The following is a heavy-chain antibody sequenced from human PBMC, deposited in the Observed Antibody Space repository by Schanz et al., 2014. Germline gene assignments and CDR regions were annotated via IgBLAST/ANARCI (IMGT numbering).Heavy chain of an antibody. J-gene: IGHJ4*02. CDR1: GFSFSSYA. CDR3: ARDHTTESYYSAGPPIDY. V-gene: IGHV3-23*04. CDR2: ISGSGAST. D-gene: IGHD1-26*01. Sequence: EVQLVESGGGLVKPGGSLRLSCATSGFSFSSYAINWVRQAPGKGLEWVSGISGSGASTYYADSVKGRFTISRDNSNKTVDLQMNSLRAEDTAVYYCARDHTTESYYSAGPPIDYWGQGTLLTVSS.